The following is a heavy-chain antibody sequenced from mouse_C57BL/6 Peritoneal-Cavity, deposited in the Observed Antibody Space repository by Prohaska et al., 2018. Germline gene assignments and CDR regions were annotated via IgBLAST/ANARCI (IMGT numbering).Heavy chain of an antibody. CDR1: GIDFSRYW. V-gene: IGHV4-1*01. CDR2: INPDSSTI. CDR3: ATYYSNYWFAY. Sequence: EVKLLQSGGGLVQPGGSLKLSCAASGIDFSRYWMSWVRRAPGKGLEWSGEINPDSSTINYAPSLKDKFIISIDNAKNTLYLQISKVRAEDTALYYCATYYSNYWFAYWGQGSRVTVAA. D-gene: IGHD2-5*01. J-gene: IGHJ3*01.